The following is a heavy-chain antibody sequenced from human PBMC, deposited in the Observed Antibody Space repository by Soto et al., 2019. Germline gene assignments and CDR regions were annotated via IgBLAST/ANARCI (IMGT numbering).Heavy chain of an antibody. V-gene: IGHV1-69*01. CDR3: ARGIWAAVAISYYYYYGMDV. Sequence: QVQLVQSGAEVKKPGSSVKVSCKASGGTFSSYAISWVRQAPGQGLEWMGGIIPIFGTANYAQKFQGRVTISADETTNTGYMELSRLRSEDTAVYYCARGIWAAVAISYYYYYGMDVWGQGTTVTVSS. D-gene: IGHD6-19*01. CDR1: GGTFSSYA. CDR2: IIPIFGTA. J-gene: IGHJ6*02.